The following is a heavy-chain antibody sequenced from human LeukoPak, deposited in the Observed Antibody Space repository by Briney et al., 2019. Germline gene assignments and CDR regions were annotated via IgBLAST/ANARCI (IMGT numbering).Heavy chain of an antibody. Sequence: KTSETLSLTCTVSGGSISSSSYYWGWIRQPPGKGLEWIGEINHSGSTNYNPSLKSRVTISVDTSKNQFSLKLSSVTAADTAVYYCARTTGTQTGRAFDIWGQGTMVTVSS. CDR1: GGSISSSSYY. CDR2: INHSGST. V-gene: IGHV4-39*07. CDR3: ARTTGTQTGRAFDI. D-gene: IGHD1-1*01. J-gene: IGHJ3*02.